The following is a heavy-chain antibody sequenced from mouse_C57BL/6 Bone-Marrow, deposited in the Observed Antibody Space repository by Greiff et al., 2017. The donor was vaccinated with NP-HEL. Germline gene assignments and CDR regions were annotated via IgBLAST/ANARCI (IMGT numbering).Heavy chain of an antibody. CDR3: ARDRDMQYEY. Sequence: DVQLVESEGGLVQPGSSMKLSCTASGFTFSDYYMAWVRQVPEKGLEWVANINYDGSSTYYLDSLKSRFIISRDNAKNILYLQMSSLKSEDTATYYCARDRDMQYEYWGQGTTLTVSS. D-gene: IGHD6-5*01. CDR2: INYDGSST. J-gene: IGHJ2*01. V-gene: IGHV5-16*01. CDR1: GFTFSDYY.